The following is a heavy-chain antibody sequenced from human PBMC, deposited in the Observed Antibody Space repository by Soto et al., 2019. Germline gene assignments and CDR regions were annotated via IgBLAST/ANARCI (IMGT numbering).Heavy chain of an antibody. CDR3: ARAQLLPDAYYYYGMDV. Sequence: ASVKVSCKASGYTFTSYGISWVRQAPGQGLEGMGWISAYNGNTNYAQKLQGRVTMTTDTSTSTAYMELRSLRSDDTAVYYCARAQLLPDAYYYYGMDVWGQGTTVTV. V-gene: IGHV1-18*01. CDR2: ISAYNGNT. D-gene: IGHD2-2*01. J-gene: IGHJ6*02. CDR1: GYTFTSYG.